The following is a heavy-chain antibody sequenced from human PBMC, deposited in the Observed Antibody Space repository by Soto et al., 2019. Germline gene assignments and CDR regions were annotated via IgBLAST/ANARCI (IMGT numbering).Heavy chain of an antibody. D-gene: IGHD6-13*01. J-gene: IGHJ4*02. Sequence: ASVKVFCKVSGYTLTELSMHWVRQAPGKGLEWMGGFDPEDGETIYAQKFQGRVTMTEDTSTDTAYMELSSLRSEDTAVYYCAIASSWYKYFDYWGQGTLVTVSS. CDR2: FDPEDGET. V-gene: IGHV1-24*01. CDR3: AIASSWYKYFDY. CDR1: GYTLTELS.